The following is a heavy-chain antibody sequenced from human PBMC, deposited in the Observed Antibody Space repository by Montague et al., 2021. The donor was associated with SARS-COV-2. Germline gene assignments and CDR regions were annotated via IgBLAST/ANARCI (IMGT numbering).Heavy chain of an antibody. V-gene: IGHV3-48*03. CDR2: ISGSGSTI. J-gene: IGHJ6*02. CDR1: GFTFRSYE. D-gene: IGHD2-15*01. CDR3: VRDQTDKAQGWTFGLDV. Sequence: SLRLSLSASGFTFRSYEMNWVRQAPGKGLEWVSYISGSGSTIYYADSVKGRFSISRDNAKNSLYLQMNSLRAEDSAVYYCVRDQTDKAQGWTFGLDVWGQGTTVTVSS.